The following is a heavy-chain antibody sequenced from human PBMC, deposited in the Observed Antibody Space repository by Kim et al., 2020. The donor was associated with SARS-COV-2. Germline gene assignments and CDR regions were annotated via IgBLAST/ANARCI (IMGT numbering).Heavy chain of an antibody. CDR2: ISSSGSTI. J-gene: IGHJ6*02. CDR3: ARENSHITIFGVVTRIGMDV. D-gene: IGHD3-3*01. V-gene: IGHV3-11*01. Sequence: GGSLRLSCAASGFTFSDYDMSWIRQAPGKGLEWVSYISSSGSTIYYADSVKGRFTISRDNAKNSLYLQMNSLRAEDTAVYYCARENSHITIFGVVTRIGMDVWGQGTTVTVSS. CDR1: GFTFSDYD.